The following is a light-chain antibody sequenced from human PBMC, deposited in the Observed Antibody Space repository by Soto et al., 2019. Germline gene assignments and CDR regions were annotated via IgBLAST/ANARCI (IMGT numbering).Light chain of an antibody. V-gene: IGKV4-1*01. Sequence: DIVMTQSPDSLAVSLGERATINCKSSQSVLYSSNNKNYLAWYQQKPGQPPKLLIYWASTRESGVPDRFSGSGSGTDFTLTISSLQAEDVAVYYCQQYYSTFPSTFGQGTKLEIK. CDR1: QSVLYSSNNKNY. CDR2: WAS. CDR3: QQYYSTFPST. J-gene: IGKJ2*01.